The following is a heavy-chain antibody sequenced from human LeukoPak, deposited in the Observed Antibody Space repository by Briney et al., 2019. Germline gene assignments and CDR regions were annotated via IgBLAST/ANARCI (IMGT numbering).Heavy chain of an antibody. CDR3: ASTARYYDFWSGYYSDRRDFDY. CDR2: ISSSSSYI. Sequence: GGSLRLSCAASGFTFSSYSMNWVRQAPGKGLEWVSSISSSSSYIYYADSVKGRFTISRDNAKNSLYLQMNSLRAEDTAVYYCASTARYYDFWSGYYSDRRDFDYRGQGTLVTVSS. J-gene: IGHJ4*02. CDR1: GFTFSSYS. V-gene: IGHV3-21*01. D-gene: IGHD3-3*01.